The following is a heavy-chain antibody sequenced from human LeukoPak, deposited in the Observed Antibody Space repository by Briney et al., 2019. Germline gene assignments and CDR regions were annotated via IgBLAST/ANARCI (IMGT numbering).Heavy chain of an antibody. D-gene: IGHD2-2*01. J-gene: IGHJ3*02. CDR1: GGSMSIYY. V-gene: IGHV4-4*07. CDR2: IYAGGGT. Sequence: SETLSLTCIVAGGSMSIYYWSWIRQPAGKGLEWIGRIYAGGGTNYISSLKSRVTMSVDTSKNQFSLKLSSVTAADTAVYYCARWGLVPAATYDAFDIWGQGTMVTVSS. CDR3: ARWGLVPAATYDAFDI.